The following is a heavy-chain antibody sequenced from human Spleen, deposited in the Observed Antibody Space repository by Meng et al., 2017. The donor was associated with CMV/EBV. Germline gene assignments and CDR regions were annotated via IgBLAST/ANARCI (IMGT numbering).Heavy chain of an antibody. V-gene: IGHV1-2*02. CDR3: ARGAEYCTTTNCYKTFDP. Sequence: ASVKVSCKASGYTFTGYYMHWVRQAPGQGLEWMGWINPNSGGTNYAQKFQGRVTMTRDTSISTAYMELSRLRSDDTAVYYCARGAEYCTTTNCYKTFDPWGQETLVTVSS. CDR1: GYTFTGYY. D-gene: IGHD2-2*02. J-gene: IGHJ5*02. CDR2: INPNSGGT.